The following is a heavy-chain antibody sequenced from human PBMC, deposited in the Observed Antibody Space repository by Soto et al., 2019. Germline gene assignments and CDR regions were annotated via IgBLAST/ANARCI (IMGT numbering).Heavy chain of an antibody. J-gene: IGHJ3*01. D-gene: IGHD2-21*02. CDR2: ILYDGRKQ. V-gene: IGHV3-30*18. CDR3: AKLSLAYCGGDCYSPSTYETFDV. CDR1: GFTFSKYG. Sequence: QVQLVESGGGVVQPGTSLRLSCVVSGFTFSKYGIHWLRQSPGKGLEWVAVILYDGRKQYYADSVKGRFTISRDNSKTTVYLQMNSLRANDTAVYYCAKLSLAYCGGDCYSPSTYETFDVWGQGTKVTSSS.